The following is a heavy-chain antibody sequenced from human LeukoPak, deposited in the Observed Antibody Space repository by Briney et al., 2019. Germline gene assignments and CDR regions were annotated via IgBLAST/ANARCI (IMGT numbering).Heavy chain of an antibody. V-gene: IGHV1-18*01. CDR1: GYIFTSYG. CDR3: ARMGVYYYDSSSPEGYAFDI. J-gene: IGHJ3*02. CDR2: ISAYNGDT. Sequence: GASVRVSCKASGYIFTSYGITWVRQAPGQGLEWIGWISAYNGDTNYAQKFQGRVTMTTDTSTSTAYMELRSLRSDDTAVYYCARMGVYYYDSSSPEGYAFDIWGQGTMVTVSS. D-gene: IGHD3-22*01.